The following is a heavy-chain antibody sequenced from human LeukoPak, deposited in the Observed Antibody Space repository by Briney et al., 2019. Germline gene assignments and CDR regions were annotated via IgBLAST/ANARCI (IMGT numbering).Heavy chain of an antibody. CDR2: MNPSGGTT. J-gene: IGHJ4*02. Sequence: ASVKVSCKASRYTFTRYYIHWVRQAPGQGLEWMGKMNPSGGTTTYAQKFQGRVTVTRDTPTSTVYMEMSSLRPEDTAVYYCAREESGGLFDYWGQGTLLTVSS. CDR3: AREESGGLFDY. V-gene: IGHV1-46*01. D-gene: IGHD3-16*01. CDR1: RYTFTRYY.